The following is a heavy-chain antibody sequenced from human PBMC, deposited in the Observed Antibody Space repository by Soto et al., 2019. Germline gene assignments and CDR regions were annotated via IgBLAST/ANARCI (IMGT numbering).Heavy chain of an antibody. V-gene: IGHV4-30-2*01. J-gene: IGHJ5*02. CDR1: GDSINTDGHS. CDR2: IYQTGTT. CDR3: ARAVFFTDGFCFPNWLDP. D-gene: IGHD2-8*02. Sequence: TLSLTCTVSGDSINTDGHSWSWTRQPPGEALEWIGYIYQTGTTQYNPSLSRRISISADRSKNQFSLHLTSVTAADTSVYYCARAVFFTDGFCFPNWLDPWGQGILVTVS.